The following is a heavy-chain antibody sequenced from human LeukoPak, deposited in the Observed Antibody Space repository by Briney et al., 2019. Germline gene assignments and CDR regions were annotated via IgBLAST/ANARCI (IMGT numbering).Heavy chain of an antibody. J-gene: IGHJ4*02. Sequence: ASVKVSCXASGGTFSSYGISWVRQAPGQGLEWMGRIIPIFDTANYAQKFQGRVTITTDESTSTPYMEVSSLRSEDTAVYYCARTSPRYGSGTYYMYFDYWGQGTLVTVSS. CDR1: GGTFSSYG. CDR3: ARTSPRYGSGTYYMYFDY. D-gene: IGHD3-10*01. CDR2: IIPIFDTA. V-gene: IGHV1-69*05.